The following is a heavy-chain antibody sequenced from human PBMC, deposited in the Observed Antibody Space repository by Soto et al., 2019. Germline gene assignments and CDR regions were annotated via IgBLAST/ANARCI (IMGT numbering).Heavy chain of an antibody. CDR2: IYYSGST. D-gene: IGHD2-15*01. CDR1: GGSISSYY. Sequence: QVQLQESGPGLVKPSETLSLTCTVSGGSISSYYWSWIRQPPGKGLEWIGYIYYSGSTNYNPSLKSRVTISVDTSKNQFSLKLSSVTAADTAVYYCARVYGGYLEYWGQGTLVTVSS. V-gene: IGHV4-59*01. CDR3: ARVYGGYLEY. J-gene: IGHJ4*02.